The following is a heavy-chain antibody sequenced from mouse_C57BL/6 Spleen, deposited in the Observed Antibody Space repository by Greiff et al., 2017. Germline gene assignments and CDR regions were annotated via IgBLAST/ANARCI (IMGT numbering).Heavy chain of an antibody. V-gene: IGHV1-64*01. CDR1: GYTFTSYW. CDR2: IHPNSGST. CDR3: ARELTGTVAY. Sequence: QVKLQQPGAELVKPGASVKLSCKASGYTFTSYWMHWVKQRTGQGLEWIGMIHPNSGSTNYNEKFKSKATLTVDKSSSTAYMQLSSLTSEDSAVYYCARELTGTVAYWGQGTLVTVSA. J-gene: IGHJ3*01. D-gene: IGHD4-1*01.